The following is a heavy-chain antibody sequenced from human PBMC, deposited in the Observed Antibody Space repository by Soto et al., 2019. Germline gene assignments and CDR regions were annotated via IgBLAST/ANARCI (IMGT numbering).Heavy chain of an antibody. CDR2: TYYRSKWYN. V-gene: IGHV6-1*01. CDR1: GDSVSSNSAA. D-gene: IGHD2-15*01. Sequence: PSQTLSLTCAISGDSVSSNSAAWNWIRQSPSRGLEWLGRTYYRSKWYNDYAVSVKSRITINPDTSKNQFSLQLNSVTPEDTAVYYCARDTRNPGRKYYYYYYGMDVWGQGTTVTVSS. CDR3: ARDTRNPGRKYYYYYYGMDV. J-gene: IGHJ6*02.